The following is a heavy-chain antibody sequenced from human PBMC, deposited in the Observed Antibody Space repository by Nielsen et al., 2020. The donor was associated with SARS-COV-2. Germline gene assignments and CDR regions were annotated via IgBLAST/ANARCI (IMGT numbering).Heavy chain of an antibody. V-gene: IGHV1-24*01. D-gene: IGHD3-9*01. CDR3: ATDSQWDILTGYRGFDY. Sequence: ASVKVSCKVSGYTLTELSMHWVRQAPGKGLEWMGGFDPEDGETIYAQKFQGRVTMTEDTSTDTAYMELSSLRSEDTAVYYCATDSQWDILTGYRGFDYWGQGTLVTVSS. J-gene: IGHJ4*02. CDR2: FDPEDGET. CDR1: GYTLTELS.